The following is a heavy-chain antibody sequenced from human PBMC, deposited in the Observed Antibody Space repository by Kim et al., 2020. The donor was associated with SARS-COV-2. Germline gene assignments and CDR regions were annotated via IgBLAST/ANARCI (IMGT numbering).Heavy chain of an antibody. CDR2: IWYDGSNK. CDR1: GFSFSSYG. CDR3: AGRIQLDY. Sequence: GGSLRLSCAASGFSFSSYGMQWVRQAPGKGLEWVAVIWYDGSNKDYADSVKGRFTISRDNSKNTLYLQMNSLRAEDTAVYYCAGRIQLDYWGQGTLVTVS. D-gene: IGHD5-18*01. V-gene: IGHV3-33*01. J-gene: IGHJ4*02.